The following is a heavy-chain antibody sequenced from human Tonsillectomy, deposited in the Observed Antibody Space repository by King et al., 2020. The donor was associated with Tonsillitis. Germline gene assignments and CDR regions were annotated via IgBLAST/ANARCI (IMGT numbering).Heavy chain of an antibody. D-gene: IGHD2-15*01. J-gene: IGHJ3*02. CDR3: AKFVVVVAATDLDAFDI. CDR1: GFTFSSYA. CDR2: ISCDGSNK. Sequence: VQLVESGGGVVQPGRSLRLSCAASGFTFSSYAMHWVRQAPGKGLEWVAVISCDGSNKYYADSVKGRFTISRDNSKNTLYLQMNSLRAEDTAVYYCAKFVVVVAATDLDAFDIWGQGTMVTVSS. V-gene: IGHV3-30*04.